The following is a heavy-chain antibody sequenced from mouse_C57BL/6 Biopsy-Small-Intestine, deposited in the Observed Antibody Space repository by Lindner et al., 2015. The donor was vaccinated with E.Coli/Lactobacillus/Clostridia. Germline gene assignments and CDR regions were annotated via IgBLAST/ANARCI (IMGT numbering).Heavy chain of an antibody. D-gene: IGHD5-2*01. CDR2: IRSKSNNYAT. Sequence: VQLQESGGGLVQPKGSLKLSCAASGFSFNTYAMNWVRQAPGKGLEWVARIRSKSNNYATYYADSVKDRFTISRDDSESMLYLQMNNLKTEDTAMYYCVRQREYPGYYFDYWGQGTTLTVSS. CDR3: VRQREYPGYYFDY. CDR1: GFSFNTYA. V-gene: IGHV10-1*01. J-gene: IGHJ2*01.